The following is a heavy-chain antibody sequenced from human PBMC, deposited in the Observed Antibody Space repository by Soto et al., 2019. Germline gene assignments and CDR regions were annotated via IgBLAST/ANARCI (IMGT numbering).Heavy chain of an antibody. J-gene: IGHJ6*02. CDR1: GFTFSSYG. V-gene: IGHV3-30*18. CDR2: ISYDGRNK. CDR3: VKDGSSGWPYYYGIDF. Sequence: PVGSLRLSCAASGFTFSSYGMHWVRQAPGKGLEWVAVISYDGRNKYYANSVKGRFTISRDNSKNTLYLQMSILIAEDTAVYYCVKDGSSGWPYYYGIDFWGQGTTVTVSS. D-gene: IGHD6-19*01.